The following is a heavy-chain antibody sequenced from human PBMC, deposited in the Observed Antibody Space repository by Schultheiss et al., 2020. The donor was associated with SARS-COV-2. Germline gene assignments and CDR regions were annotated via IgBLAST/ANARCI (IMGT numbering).Heavy chain of an antibody. Sequence: SETLSLTCAVYGGSFSGYYWSWIRQPPGKGLEWIGEINHSGSTNYNPSLKSRVTISVDTSRNQFSLKLNSVTAADTAVYYCARAQYYDTVGGYYYYGMDVWGQGTTVTVSS. J-gene: IGHJ6*02. CDR3: ARAQYYDTVGGYYYYGMDV. CDR2: INHSGST. V-gene: IGHV4-34*01. D-gene: IGHD3-9*01. CDR1: GGSFSGYY.